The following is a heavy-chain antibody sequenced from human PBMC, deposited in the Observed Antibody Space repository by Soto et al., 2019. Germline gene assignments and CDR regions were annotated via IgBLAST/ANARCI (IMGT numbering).Heavy chain of an antibody. CDR2: IRSKAYGGTT. D-gene: IGHD2-8*01. V-gene: IGHV3-49*04. J-gene: IGHJ4*02. CDR3: AAGKLYPSLDFDY. CDR1: GFTFNDYT. Sequence: GGSLRLSCTASGFTFNDYTLSWVRKAPGKGLEWVGFIRSKAYGGTTEYAASVKGRFTISRDDSKSIAYLQMNSLKTEDTAVYYCAAGKLYPSLDFDYWGQGALVTASS.